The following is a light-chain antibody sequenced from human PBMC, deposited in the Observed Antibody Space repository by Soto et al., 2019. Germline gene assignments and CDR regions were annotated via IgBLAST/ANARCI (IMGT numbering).Light chain of an antibody. CDR2: YNI. Sequence: SYELTQPPSVSVAPGKTASLTCGGNNIGSKSVHWYQQKPGQAPLLVIYYNIDRPSGIPERFSGSNSGNTATLTITRVEAGDEADYHCQVWDSSSDPVVFGGGTKLTVL. V-gene: IGLV3-21*04. CDR3: QVWDSSSDPVV. J-gene: IGLJ2*01. CDR1: NIGSKS.